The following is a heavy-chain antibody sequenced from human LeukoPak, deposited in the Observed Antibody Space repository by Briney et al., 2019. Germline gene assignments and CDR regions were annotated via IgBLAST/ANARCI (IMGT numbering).Heavy chain of an antibody. CDR1: GGSISSYY. CDR2: IYTSGST. D-gene: IGHD1-26*01. CDR3: ARDIGVLGGSAFDI. V-gene: IGHV4-4*07. Sequence: SETLSLTCTVSGGSISSYYWSWIRQPAGKGLEWIGRIYTSGSTNYSPSLKSRVTMSVDTSKNQFSLKLSSVTAADTAVYYCARDIGVLGGSAFDIWGQGTMVTVSS. J-gene: IGHJ3*02.